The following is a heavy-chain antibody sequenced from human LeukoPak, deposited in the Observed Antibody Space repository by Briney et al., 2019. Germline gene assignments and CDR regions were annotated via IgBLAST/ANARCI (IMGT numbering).Heavy chain of an antibody. Sequence: ASVKVSCKASGYTFTSYYMHWVRQAPGQGLEWMGIINPSGGSTSYAQKFQGRVTMTRDTSTSTVYMELSSLRSEDTAVCYCARELWDSSGWYLVPSALRSYYYYYYGMDVWGQGTTVTVSS. CDR2: INPSGGST. J-gene: IGHJ6*02. CDR1: GYTFTSYY. CDR3: ARELWDSSGWYLVPSALRSYYYYYYGMDV. V-gene: IGHV1-46*01. D-gene: IGHD6-19*01.